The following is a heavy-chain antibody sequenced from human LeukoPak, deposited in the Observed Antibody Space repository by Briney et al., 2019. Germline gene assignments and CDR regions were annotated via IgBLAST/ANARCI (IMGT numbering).Heavy chain of an antibody. Sequence: GGALRHSCTVSRFTFNNCEMNWVRQAPGTGLERVSYISGSGSSISYTDSARGRFTISRDNDKKSLYLQMNSLRVEDTAVYYCASGRRFTVAETIYDYWRQGTLVTVSS. CDR1: RFTFNNCE. CDR3: ASGRRFTVAETIYDY. CDR2: ISGSGSSI. J-gene: IGHJ4*02. D-gene: IGHD4-23*01. V-gene: IGHV3-48*03.